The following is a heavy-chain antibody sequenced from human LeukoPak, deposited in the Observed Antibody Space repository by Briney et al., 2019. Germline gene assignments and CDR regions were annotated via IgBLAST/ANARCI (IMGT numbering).Heavy chain of an antibody. CDR2: ISSGGGAT. CDR1: GFTFSSYA. V-gene: IGHV3-23*01. Sequence: GGSLRLSCAASGFTFSSYAMSWVRQAPGKGLEWVSGISSGGGATYYADSVKGRFTMSRDNSKNTLYLQMDSLRVEDTAVYYCAKDDYGDYAFDSWGQGALVTVSS. D-gene: IGHD4-17*01. CDR3: AKDDYGDYAFDS. J-gene: IGHJ4*02.